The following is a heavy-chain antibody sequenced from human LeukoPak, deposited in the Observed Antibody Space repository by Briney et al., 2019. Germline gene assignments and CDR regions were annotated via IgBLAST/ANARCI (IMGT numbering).Heavy chain of an antibody. J-gene: IGHJ4*02. Sequence: GGSLRLSCAASGFTFSSYWMNWARQAPGKGLEWVAVISYDGSNKYYADSVKGRFTISRDNSKNTLYLQMNSLRAEDTAVYYCAREFGYYDSSGYYKMGAFDYWGQGTLVTVSS. V-gene: IGHV3-30-3*01. CDR3: AREFGYYDSSGYYKMGAFDY. CDR2: ISYDGSNK. CDR1: GFTFSSYW. D-gene: IGHD3-22*01.